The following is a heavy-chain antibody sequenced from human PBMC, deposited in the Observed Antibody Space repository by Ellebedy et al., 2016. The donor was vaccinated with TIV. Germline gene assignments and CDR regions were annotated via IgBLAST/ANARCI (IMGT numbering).Heavy chain of an antibody. D-gene: IGHD4-17*01. CDR3: ATDGSYGDYRSPTHAFEI. J-gene: IGHJ3*02. CDR1: GFSFRSYW. CDR2: INQGGSDK. Sequence: GGSLRLSCAASGFSFRSYWMSWVRQAPGKGLEWVANINQGGSDKYYVDSVKGRFTISRDNANNSLYLQMRTLRAEDTAVYYCATDGSYGDYRSPTHAFEIWGQGTMVTVSS. V-gene: IGHV3-7*01.